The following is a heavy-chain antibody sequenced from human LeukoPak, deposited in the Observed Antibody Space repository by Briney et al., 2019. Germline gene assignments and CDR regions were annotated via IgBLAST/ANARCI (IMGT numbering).Heavy chain of an antibody. V-gene: IGHV3-74*01. CDR3: ASVVGGYYPPVEAFDI. CDR1: GFTFSSYD. Sequence: GGSLRLSCAASGFTFSSYDMHWVRQAPGKGLVWVSRINNDGSSTSYADSVKGRFTISRDNAKNTLYLAMNSLRDEDTAVYYCASVVGGYYPPVEAFDIWGQGTMVTVSS. D-gene: IGHD3-3*01. CDR2: INNDGSST. J-gene: IGHJ3*02.